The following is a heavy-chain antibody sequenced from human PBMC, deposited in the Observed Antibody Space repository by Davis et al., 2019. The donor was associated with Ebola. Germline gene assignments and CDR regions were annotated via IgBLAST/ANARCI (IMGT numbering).Heavy chain of an antibody. Sequence: GESLKISCAASRFAFSNYWMSWVRQAPGKGLEWVANIKQDGSEKYYVDSVRGRFTISRDNAKNSLFLQVNSLRAEDTALYYCARAGNYASPHHFDYWGQGSLVTVSS. CDR1: RFAFSNYW. CDR2: IKQDGSEK. V-gene: IGHV3-7*01. J-gene: IGHJ4*02. D-gene: IGHD1-7*01. CDR3: ARAGNYASPHHFDY.